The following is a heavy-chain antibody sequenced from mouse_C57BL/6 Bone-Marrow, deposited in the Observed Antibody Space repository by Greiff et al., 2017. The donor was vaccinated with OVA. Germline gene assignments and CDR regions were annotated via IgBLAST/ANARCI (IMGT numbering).Heavy chain of an antibody. CDR1: GYSITSGYY. J-gene: IGHJ1*03. Sequence: ASGPGLVKPSQSLSLTCSVTGYSITSGYYWNWIRQFPGNKLEWMGYISYDGSNNYNPSLKNRISITRDTSKNQFFLKLNSVTTEDTATYYCARGRTTAPDVWGTGTTVTVSS. CDR3: ARGRTTAPDV. D-gene: IGHD1-2*01. CDR2: ISYDGSN. V-gene: IGHV3-6*01.